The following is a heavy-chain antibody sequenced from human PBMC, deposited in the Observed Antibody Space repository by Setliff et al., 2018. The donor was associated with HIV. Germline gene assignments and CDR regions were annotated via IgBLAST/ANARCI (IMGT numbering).Heavy chain of an antibody. CDR3: ARGHLDYDYWEDILGNWFDP. J-gene: IGHJ5*02. D-gene: IGHD3-3*01. CDR1: GYTFTNSD. Sequence: GASVKVSCKASGYTFTNSDINWVRQVPGQGLEWMGWMNPKSGNTGYAQKFQGRVTMTSNTFIGTAYMELNSLTSEDTAVYYCARGHLDYDYWEDILGNWFDPWGQGTLVTVSS. CDR2: MNPKSGNT. V-gene: IGHV1-8*02.